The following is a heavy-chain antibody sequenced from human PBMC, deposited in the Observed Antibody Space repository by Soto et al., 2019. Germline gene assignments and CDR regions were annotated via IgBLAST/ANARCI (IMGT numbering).Heavy chain of an antibody. CDR3: VRDLDGSVSCYTDY. D-gene: IGHD3-10*01. Sequence: ASVKVSCKASGYIFPNDGISWVRQAPGQGLEWMGWISAYNGNTNYAQKLQGRVTMTTDTSTSTAYMELRSLTSDDTAVYYCVRDLDGSVSCYTDYWGVGTLVTDSS. CDR2: ISAYNGNT. CDR1: GYIFPNDG. J-gene: IGHJ4*02. V-gene: IGHV1-18*01.